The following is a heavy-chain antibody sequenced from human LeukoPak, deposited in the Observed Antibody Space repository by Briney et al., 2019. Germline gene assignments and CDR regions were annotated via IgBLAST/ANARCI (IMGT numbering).Heavy chain of an antibody. D-gene: IGHD3-3*01. Sequence: PSETLSLTCAVYGGSFSGYYWSWIRQPPGKGLEWIGEINHSGSTNYNPSLKSRVTISVDTSKNQFSLKLSSVTAADTAVYYCAGGSGFWSGLYYYYGMDVWGQGTTVTVSS. CDR1: GGSFSGYY. CDR3: AGGSGFWSGLYYYYGMDV. CDR2: INHSGST. J-gene: IGHJ6*02. V-gene: IGHV4-34*01.